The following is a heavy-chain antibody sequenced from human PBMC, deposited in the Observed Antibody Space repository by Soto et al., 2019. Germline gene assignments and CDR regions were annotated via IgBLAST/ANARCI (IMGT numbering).Heavy chain of an antibody. CDR1: SGSISSSSYY. D-gene: IGHD2-15*01. J-gene: IGHJ6*02. CDR3: ARHTRRGYCSGGSCYSGRAYYYGMDV. Sequence: QLQLQESGPGLVKPSETLSLTCTVSSGSISSSSYYWGWIRQPPGKGLEWIGSIYYSGSTYYNPSLKSRVTISVDTSKNQFALKLSSVTAEDTAVYYCARHTRRGYCSGGSCYSGRAYYYGMDVWGQGTTVTVSS. CDR2: IYYSGST. V-gene: IGHV4-39*01.